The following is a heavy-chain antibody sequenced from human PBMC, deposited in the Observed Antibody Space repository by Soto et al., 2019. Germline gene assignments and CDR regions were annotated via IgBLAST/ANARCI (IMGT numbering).Heavy chain of an antibody. CDR3: AKDTRYADYVRWFDS. Sequence: ESGGGLVPPGGSLRLSCTASGFTFSSYAMTWVRQAPGRGLEGVSGITASGGRTFYADSVKGRFTISRDNSRSTLYLQMNSLRAEDTAVYYCAKDTRYADYVRWFDSWGQGTLVTVSS. J-gene: IGHJ5*01. CDR1: GFTFSSYA. CDR2: ITASGGRT. D-gene: IGHD4-17*01. V-gene: IGHV3-23*01.